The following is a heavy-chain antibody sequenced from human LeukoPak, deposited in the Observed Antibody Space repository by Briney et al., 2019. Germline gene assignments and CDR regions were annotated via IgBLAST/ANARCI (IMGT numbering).Heavy chain of an antibody. Sequence: SGPTLVKPTQTLTLTCTFSGFSLSTSGVGVGWIRQPPGKALEWLALIYWDDDKRYSPFLKSRLTITKDTSKNQEVLTMTNMDPVDTATYYCAHTFSSSWGTMYYFDYWGQGTLVTVSS. J-gene: IGHJ4*02. CDR2: IYWDDDK. CDR1: GFSLSTSGVG. V-gene: IGHV2-5*02. D-gene: IGHD6-13*01. CDR3: AHTFSSSWGTMYYFDY.